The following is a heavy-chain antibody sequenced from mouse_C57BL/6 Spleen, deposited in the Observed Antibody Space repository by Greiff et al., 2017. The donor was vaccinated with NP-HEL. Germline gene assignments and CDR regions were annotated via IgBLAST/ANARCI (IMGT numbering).Heavy chain of an antibody. D-gene: IGHD2-4*01. Sequence: EVKLVESGGGLVKPGGSLKLSCAASGFTFSDYGMHWVRQAPEKGLEWVAYISSGSSTIYYADTVKGRFTISRDIAKNTLFLQMTSLRSGDTAMYYCARPSDYDRFAYWGQGTLVTVSA. CDR2: ISSGSSTI. V-gene: IGHV5-17*01. CDR3: ARPSDYDRFAY. J-gene: IGHJ3*01. CDR1: GFTFSDYG.